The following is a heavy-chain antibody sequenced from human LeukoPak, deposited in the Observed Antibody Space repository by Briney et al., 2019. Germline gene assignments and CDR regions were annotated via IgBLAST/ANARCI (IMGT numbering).Heavy chain of an antibody. D-gene: IGHD6-19*01. J-gene: IGHJ4*02. V-gene: IGHV1-69*04. Sequence: SVKVSCKASGVTFGNYAISWVRQAPGQGLDWMGRIIPILGIIKYAQKFQGRVTITADKSTSTVYMDLSSLRSDDTAVYYCARDKVTEAGPFDYWGQGNLVTVSS. CDR3: ARDKVTEAGPFDY. CDR2: IIPILGII. CDR1: GVTFGNYA.